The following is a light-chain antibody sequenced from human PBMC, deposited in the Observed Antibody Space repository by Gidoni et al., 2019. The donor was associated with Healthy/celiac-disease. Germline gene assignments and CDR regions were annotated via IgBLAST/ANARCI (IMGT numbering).Light chain of an antibody. V-gene: IGLV3-1*01. CDR3: QAWDSSTVV. J-gene: IGLJ2*01. Sequence: SYELTQPPSVSESPGQTASITCSGDKLGDKYACWYQQQPGQSPVLVIYQDSKRPSGIPERFSGSNSGNTATLTISGTQAMDEADYYCQAWDSSTVVFGGGTKLTVL. CDR1: KLGDKY. CDR2: QDS.